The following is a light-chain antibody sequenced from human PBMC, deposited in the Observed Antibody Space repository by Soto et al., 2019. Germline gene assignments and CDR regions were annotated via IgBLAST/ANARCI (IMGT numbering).Light chain of an antibody. Sequence: AIQMTQSPSSLSASVGDRVTISCRASQGIGNALGWYQQKPRKPPKVLIYGASNLQSVVPPRFSGSGSGTDFTLAISSLQPEDSAPYYCLQDINYPWTFGQGTKVEIK. CDR1: QGIGNA. V-gene: IGKV1-6*01. CDR3: LQDINYPWT. J-gene: IGKJ1*01. CDR2: GAS.